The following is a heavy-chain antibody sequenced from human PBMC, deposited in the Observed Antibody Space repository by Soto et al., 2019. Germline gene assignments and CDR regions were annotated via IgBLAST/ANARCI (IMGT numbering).Heavy chain of an antibody. CDR1: GFTFSSYA. J-gene: IGHJ3*02. Sequence: GGSLRLSCAASGFTFSSYAMHWVRQAPGKGLEWVAVISYDGSNKYYADSVKGRFTISRDNSKNTLYLQMNSLRAEDTAVYYCARASDQLDAFYIWGQGTMVTVSS. CDR3: ARASDQLDAFYI. CDR2: ISYDGSNK. V-gene: IGHV3-30-3*01. D-gene: IGHD1-1*01.